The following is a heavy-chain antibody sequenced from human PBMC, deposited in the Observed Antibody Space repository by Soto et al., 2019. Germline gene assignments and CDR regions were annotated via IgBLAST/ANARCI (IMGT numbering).Heavy chain of an antibody. CDR1: GFTFVDYA. CDR2: IRSKAYGGTT. Sequence: GGSLRLSCTASGFTFVDYAISLFRQAPFKWLEWVVFIRSKAYGGTTEYAASVKGRFTISRDDSKSIAYLQMNSLKTEDTAVYYCTRAGITISYYYYGMDVWGQGTTVTVSS. J-gene: IGHJ6*02. D-gene: IGHD3-9*01. CDR3: TRAGITISYYYYGMDV. V-gene: IGHV3-49*03.